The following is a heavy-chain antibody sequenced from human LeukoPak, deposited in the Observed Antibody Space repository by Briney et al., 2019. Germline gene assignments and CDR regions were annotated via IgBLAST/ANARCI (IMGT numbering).Heavy chain of an antibody. Sequence: SETLSLTCAVYGGSFSGYYWSWLRQPPGKGLEWIGEINHSGSTNYNPSLKSRVTISVDTSKNQFSLKLSSVTAADTAVYYCARGRGWNYYESSALRRWGQGTMVTVSS. CDR2: INHSGST. CDR3: ARGRGWNYYESSALRR. J-gene: IGHJ3*01. V-gene: IGHV4-34*01. D-gene: IGHD3-22*01. CDR1: GGSFSGYY.